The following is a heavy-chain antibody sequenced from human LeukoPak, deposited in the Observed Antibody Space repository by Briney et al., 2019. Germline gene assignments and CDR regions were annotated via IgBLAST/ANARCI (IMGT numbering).Heavy chain of an antibody. CDR1: GGTFSSYA. V-gene: IGHV1-69*05. J-gene: IGHJ4*02. Sequence: SVKVSCKASGGTFSSYAISWVRQAPGQGLEWMGRIIPIFGTANYAQKFQGRVTITTDESTSTAYTELSSLRSEDTAVYYCARDGTYGSGSPMWGQGTLVTVSS. CDR2: IIPIFGTA. CDR3: ARDGTYGSGSPM. D-gene: IGHD3-10*01.